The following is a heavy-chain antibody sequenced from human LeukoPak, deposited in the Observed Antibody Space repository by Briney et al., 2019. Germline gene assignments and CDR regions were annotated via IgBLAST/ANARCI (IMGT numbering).Heavy chain of an antibody. J-gene: IGHJ4*02. V-gene: IGHV3-23*01. CDR1: GFTFSGYA. D-gene: IGHD5-12*01. CDR2: INNGGGST. Sequence: PGGSLRLSCAASGFTFSGYAMSWVRQAPGQGLEWVSGINNGGGSTYYADSVKGRFTISRDNSKNTLFLQMNGLRPEDTAIYHCAKMRGGPISAWHFDYWGQGSLVTVSA. CDR3: AKMRGGPISAWHFDY.